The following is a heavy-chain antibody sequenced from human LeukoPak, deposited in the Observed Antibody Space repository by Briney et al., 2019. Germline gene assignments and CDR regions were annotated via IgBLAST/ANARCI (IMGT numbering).Heavy chain of an antibody. J-gene: IGHJ4*02. CDR3: ARRDTARTILS. Sequence: SETLSLTCAVSGYSIRSGYYWGWIRQPPGKGLEWIGSIYHSGSTYYNPSLKSRITISVDTSKNQSSLELSSVTAADTAVYYCARRDTARTILSWGQGTLVTVSS. D-gene: IGHD5-18*01. V-gene: IGHV4-38-2*01. CDR2: IYHSGST. CDR1: GYSIRSGYY.